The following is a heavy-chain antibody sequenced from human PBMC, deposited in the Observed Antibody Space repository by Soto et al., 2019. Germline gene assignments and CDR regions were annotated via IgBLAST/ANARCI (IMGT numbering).Heavy chain of an antibody. CDR1: GDTLTELS. D-gene: IGHD2-2*01. Sequence: VASVKVSCKVSGDTLTELSMHWVRQAPGKGLEWMGGFDPEDGETIYAQKFQGRVTMTEDTSTDTAYMELSSLRSEDTAVYYCATKAGVGRLVVVPAATFDPWGQGTLVTVSS. CDR2: FDPEDGET. V-gene: IGHV1-24*01. J-gene: IGHJ5*02. CDR3: ATKAGVGRLVVVPAATFDP.